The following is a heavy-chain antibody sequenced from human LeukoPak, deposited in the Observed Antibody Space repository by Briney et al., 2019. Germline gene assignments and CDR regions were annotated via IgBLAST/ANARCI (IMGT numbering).Heavy chain of an antibody. CDR3: ATYRQVLLPFES. CDR1: GFTFSSYG. Sequence: GRSLRLSCAASGFTFSSYGMHWVRQAPGKGLEWIFSGSAGSIYYSDSVRGRFTISRDNAKNSLYLQMNSLRAEDTAIYYCATYRQVLLPFESWGQGTLVTVSS. V-gene: IGHV3-48*04. J-gene: IGHJ4*02. D-gene: IGHD2-8*02. CDR2: SGSAGSI.